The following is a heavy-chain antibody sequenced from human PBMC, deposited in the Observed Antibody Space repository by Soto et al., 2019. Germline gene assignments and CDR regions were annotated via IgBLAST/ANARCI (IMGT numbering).Heavy chain of an antibody. V-gene: IGHV3-74*01. Sequence: GVSLRLSCAASGLTFSGYWMHWVRQAPGKGLVWVSRIDTDGRVTNYADSVEGRFTISSDDAKNTLYLQMNSLRAEDTAVYYCARDTPHNGFHPWGQGILVTVSS. CDR1: GLTFSGYW. CDR3: ARDTPHNGFHP. J-gene: IGHJ5*02. CDR2: IDTDGRVT. D-gene: IGHD2-15*01.